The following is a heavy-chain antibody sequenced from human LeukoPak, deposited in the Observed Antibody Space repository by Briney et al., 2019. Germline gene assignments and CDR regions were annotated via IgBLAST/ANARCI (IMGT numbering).Heavy chain of an antibody. D-gene: IGHD5-18*01. CDR2: INHSGST. Sequence: SGPLSLTCAVYGGSFSGYYWSWIRQPPGKGLEWIGEINHSGSTNYNPSLKSRVTISVDTSKNQFSLKLSSVTAADTAVYYCARGGVRGYSYGLHTTLGVWGQGTLVTVSS. V-gene: IGHV4-34*01. CDR3: ARGGVRGYSYGLHTTLGV. J-gene: IGHJ4*02. CDR1: GGSFSGYY.